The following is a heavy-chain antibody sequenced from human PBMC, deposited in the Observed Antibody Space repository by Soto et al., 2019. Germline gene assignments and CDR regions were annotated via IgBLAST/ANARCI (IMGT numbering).Heavy chain of an antibody. CDR1: GGSVSSGSYY. Sequence: PSETLSLTCTVSGGSVSSGSYYWSWIRQPPGKGLEWIGYIYYSGSTNYNPSLKSRVTISVDTSKNQFSLQVSSVTAADTAVYYCAKNLPRTGRFDYWGQGTVVTVSS. CDR2: IYYSGST. J-gene: IGHJ4*02. V-gene: IGHV4-61*01. CDR3: AKNLPRTGRFDY.